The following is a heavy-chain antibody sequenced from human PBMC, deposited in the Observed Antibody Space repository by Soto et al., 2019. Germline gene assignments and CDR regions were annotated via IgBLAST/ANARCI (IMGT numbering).Heavy chain of an antibody. J-gene: IGHJ5*02. CDR2: IWYDGSNK. CDR1: GFTFSSYG. D-gene: IGHD6-6*01. V-gene: IGHV3-33*01. Sequence: LRLSCAASGFTFSSYGIHWVRQAPGEWLEWVAFIWYDGSNKYYADSVKGRFTISRDNSKNTLYLQMNSLRAEDTAVYYCARDDTFSTRYSSSGFDPWGQGTLVTVSS. CDR3: ARDDTFSTRYSSSGFDP.